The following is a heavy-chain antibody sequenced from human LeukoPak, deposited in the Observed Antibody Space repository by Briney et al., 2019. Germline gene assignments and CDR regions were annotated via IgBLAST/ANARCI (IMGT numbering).Heavy chain of an antibody. CDR1: GFTFSSYR. Sequence: GGSLRLSCAASGFTFSSYRMNWVRQAPGKGLEWVSYISSSSSTIYYADSVKGRFTISRDNAKNSLYLQMNSLRAEDTAVYYCARDRGNSDYYYYGMDVWGQGTTVTVSS. D-gene: IGHD3-10*01. V-gene: IGHV3-48*01. J-gene: IGHJ6*02. CDR3: ARDRGNSDYYYYGMDV. CDR2: ISSSSSTI.